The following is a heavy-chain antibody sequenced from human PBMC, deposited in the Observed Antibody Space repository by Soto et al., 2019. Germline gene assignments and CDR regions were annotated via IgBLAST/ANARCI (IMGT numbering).Heavy chain of an antibody. Sequence: SVKVSCKASGGTFSSYAISWVRQAPGQGLEWMGGIIPIFGTANYAQEFQGRVTITADESTSTAYMELSSLRSEDTAVYYCARVPPYCSGGSCYGYWGQGTLVTVSS. D-gene: IGHD2-15*01. CDR3: ARVPPYCSGGSCYGY. CDR2: IIPIFGTA. V-gene: IGHV1-69*13. CDR1: GGTFSSYA. J-gene: IGHJ4*02.